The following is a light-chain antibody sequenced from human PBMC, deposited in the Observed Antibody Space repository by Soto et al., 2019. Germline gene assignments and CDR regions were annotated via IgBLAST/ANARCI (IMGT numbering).Light chain of an antibody. CDR3: QQYDSSPLT. V-gene: IGKV3-20*01. J-gene: IGKJ1*01. CDR1: QSVSNNY. CDR2: GAS. Sequence: EIVLTQSPGTLSLSPGERATLSCRTSQSVSNNYLAWYQQKPGQAPRLLIYGASNRATGVPDRVSGSGSGTDFTLTISRLEPEDFAVYYCQQYDSSPLTFGQGTKVDIK.